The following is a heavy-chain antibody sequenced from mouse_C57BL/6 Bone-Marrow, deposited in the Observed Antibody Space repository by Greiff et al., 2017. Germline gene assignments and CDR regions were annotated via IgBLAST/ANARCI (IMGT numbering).Heavy chain of an antibody. V-gene: IGHV12-3*01. CDR2: ITHSGET. D-gene: IGHD2-4*01. Sequence: VHLVESGPGLVKPSQSLFLTCSITGFPITSGYYWIWIRQSPGKPLEWMGYITHSGETFYNPSLQSPISITRETSKNQFFLQLNSVTTEDTAMYYCAGGTYDYEGYFDVWGTGTTVTVSS. CDR3: AGGTYDYEGYFDV. CDR1: GFPITSGYY. J-gene: IGHJ1*03.